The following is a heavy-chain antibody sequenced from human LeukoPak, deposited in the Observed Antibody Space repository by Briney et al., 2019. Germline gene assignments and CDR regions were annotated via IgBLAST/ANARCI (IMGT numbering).Heavy chain of an antibody. J-gene: IGHJ4*02. CDR1: GFTFDDYA. Sequence: QAGRSLRLSCAASGFTFDDYAMHWVRQAPGKGLEWVSGISWNSGSIGYADSVKGRFTISRDNAKNSLYLQMNSLRAEDTALYYCAKDETRYTSSGFDYWGQGTLVTVSS. CDR2: ISWNSGSI. CDR3: AKDETRYTSSGFDY. D-gene: IGHD5-18*01. V-gene: IGHV3-9*01.